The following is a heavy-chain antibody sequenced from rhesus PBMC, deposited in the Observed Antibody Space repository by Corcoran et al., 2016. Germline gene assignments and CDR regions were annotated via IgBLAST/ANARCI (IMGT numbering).Heavy chain of an antibody. CDR1: GGSFRSYW. V-gene: IGHV4-80*01. CDR2: INGYSGST. Sequence: QVQLQESGPGLVKPSETLSLTCAVSGGSFRSYWWNWIRQPPGKGLEWIGEINGYSGSTTYNPSLQSRVTILMDVSKNQFSLRLTSVTAADTAVYYCTSPVRYRFDVWGPGVLVSVSS. D-gene: IGHD3-9*01. J-gene: IGHJ5-1*01. CDR3: TSPVRYRFDV.